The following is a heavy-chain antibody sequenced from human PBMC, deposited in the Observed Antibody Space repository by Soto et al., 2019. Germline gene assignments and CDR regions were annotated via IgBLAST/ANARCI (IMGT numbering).Heavy chain of an antibody. CDR2: INPSDGST. CDR1: GYTFTSYY. J-gene: IGHJ5*02. V-gene: IGHV1-46*01. CDR3: ARDRHIVVVTATGFDP. D-gene: IGHD2-21*02. Sequence: GASVKVSCKASGYTFTSYYMHWVRRAPGQGLEWMGIINPSDGSTSYAQKFQGRVTMTRDTSTSTVYMELSSLRSEDTAVYYCARDRHIVVVTATGFDPWGQGTLVTVSS.